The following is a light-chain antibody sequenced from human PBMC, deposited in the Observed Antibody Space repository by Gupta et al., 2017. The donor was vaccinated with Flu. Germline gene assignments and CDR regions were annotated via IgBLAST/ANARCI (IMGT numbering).Light chain of an antibody. CDR3: QQGDSSPGLT. J-gene: IGKJ4*01. CDR1: QTIHKY. Sequence: IQMTQSPSSLSASVGDRVPITCLASQTIHKYLHWYQHKSGKAPKLLIFASASWMRGVPSRCKGSGSGTDVTLTINNRQQEDFATYYCQQGDSSPGLTFGGGT. CDR2: ASA. V-gene: IGKV1-39*01.